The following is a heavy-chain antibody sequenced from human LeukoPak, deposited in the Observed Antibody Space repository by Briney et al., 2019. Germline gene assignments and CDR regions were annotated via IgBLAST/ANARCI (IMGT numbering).Heavy chain of an antibody. CDR3: ARDGQMYSSSFYPFDY. D-gene: IGHD6-6*01. J-gene: IGHJ4*02. V-gene: IGHV1-2*02. CDR1: GYTSTGYY. CDR2: INPNSGGT. Sequence: ASVTVSCKASGYTSTGYYMHWVRQAPGQGLEWMGWINPNSGGTNYAQKFQGRVTMTRDTSISTAYMELSRLRSDDTAVYYCARDGQMYSSSFYPFDYWGQGTLVTVSS.